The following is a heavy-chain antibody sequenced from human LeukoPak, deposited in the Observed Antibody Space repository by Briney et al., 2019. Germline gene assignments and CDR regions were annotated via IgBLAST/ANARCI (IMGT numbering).Heavy chain of an antibody. CDR3: ARGADGAFDY. D-gene: IGHD5-24*01. Sequence: SGGSLRLSCAASGFTFSNYWMNWVRQAPGKGLEWVANIKQGGGETYNVDSVKGRFTISRDNAKNSLYLQMNSLRAEDTAVYYCARGADGAFDYWGRGIVVTVSP. V-gene: IGHV3-7*01. CDR2: IKQGGGET. CDR1: GFTFSNYW. J-gene: IGHJ4*02.